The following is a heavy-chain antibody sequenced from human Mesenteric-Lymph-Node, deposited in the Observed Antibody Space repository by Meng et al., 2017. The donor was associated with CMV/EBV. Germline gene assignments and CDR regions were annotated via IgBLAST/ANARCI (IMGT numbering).Heavy chain of an antibody. D-gene: IGHD6-19*01. Sequence: SETLSLTCTVSGGSVSSGSYYWSWIRQPPGKGLEWIGYIDYSGSTNYNPSRKSRVTISVDTSKNQFSRKLSSGTAADKAVYYCARGGYDSGWYDYWGQGTLVTVSS. CDR1: GGSVSSGSYY. CDR2: IDYSGST. J-gene: IGHJ4*02. V-gene: IGHV4-61*01. CDR3: ARGGYDSGWYDY.